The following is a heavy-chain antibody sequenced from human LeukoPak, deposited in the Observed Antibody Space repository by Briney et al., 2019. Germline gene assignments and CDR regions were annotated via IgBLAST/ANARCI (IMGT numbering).Heavy chain of an antibody. J-gene: IGHJ4*02. Sequence: ASVTVSCKVSGYTLTELSMHWVRQAPGKGLEWKGGFDPEDGETIYAQKFQGRVTMTEDTSTDTAYMELSSLRSEDTAVYYCATPISGGYYFDYWGQGTLVTVSS. CDR2: FDPEDGET. CDR3: ATPISGGYYFDY. V-gene: IGHV1-24*01. CDR1: GYTLTELS. D-gene: IGHD2-15*01.